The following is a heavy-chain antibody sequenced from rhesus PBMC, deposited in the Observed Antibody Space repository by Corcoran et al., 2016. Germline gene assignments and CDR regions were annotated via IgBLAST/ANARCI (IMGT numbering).Heavy chain of an antibody. V-gene: IGHV4-122*02. CDR2: LSYSGST. CDR1: GGSISSSYYY. D-gene: IGHD6S26*01. J-gene: IGHJ3*01. CDR3: ARRGGSGWSSREDAFDF. Sequence: QVQLQESGPGLVKPSETLSLTCAVSGGSISSSYYYWCWIRQAPGKGLEWIVYLSYSGSTSYNPSLKSRVTISRDTSKNQFSLKLSSVTAADTAVYYCARRGGSGWSSREDAFDFWGQGLRVTVSS.